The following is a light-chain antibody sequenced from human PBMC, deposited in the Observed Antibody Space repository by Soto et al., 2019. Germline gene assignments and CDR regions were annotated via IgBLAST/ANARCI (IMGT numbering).Light chain of an antibody. CDR2: KAS. CDR1: QTISSW. Sequence: DIQRTQSRSSLSGAGGYIVTITFRASQTISSWLAWDQQKPGKAPKLLIDKASTLKSGVPSRFSGSGSGTEFTLTISSLQPDDFATYYCQHYNSYSEAFGQGTKVDIK. CDR3: QHYNSYSEA. J-gene: IGKJ1*01. V-gene: IGKV1-5*03.